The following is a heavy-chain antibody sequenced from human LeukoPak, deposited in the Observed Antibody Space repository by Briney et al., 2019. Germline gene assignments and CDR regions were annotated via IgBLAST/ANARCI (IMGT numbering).Heavy chain of an antibody. V-gene: IGHV3-43*02. D-gene: IGHD3-10*01. CDR3: AKDRFKMVRGVTSQLMDV. J-gene: IGHJ6*02. CDR1: GFTFDDYA. CDR2: ISGDGGST. Sequence: GGSLRLSCTASGFTFDDYAMHWVRQAPGKGLEWVSLISGDGGSTYYADSVKGRFTISRDNSKNSLYLQMNSLRTEDTALYYCAKDRFKMVRGVTSQLMDVWGQGTTVTVSS.